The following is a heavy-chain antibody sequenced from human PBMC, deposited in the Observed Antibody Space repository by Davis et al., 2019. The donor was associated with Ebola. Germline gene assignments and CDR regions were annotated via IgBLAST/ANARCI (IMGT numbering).Heavy chain of an antibody. CDR3: ARDGAVAEEGDFDY. D-gene: IGHD6-19*01. V-gene: IGHV3-11*01. Sequence: GESLKISCAASGFTFSGYSMSWIRQAPGKGLEWVSYISFSGSVIYYADSVKGRFTISRDNAKNSLYLQMASLRAEDTAVYFCARDGAVAEEGDFDYWGQGTLVTVSS. CDR2: ISFSGSVI. CDR1: GFTFSGYS. J-gene: IGHJ4*02.